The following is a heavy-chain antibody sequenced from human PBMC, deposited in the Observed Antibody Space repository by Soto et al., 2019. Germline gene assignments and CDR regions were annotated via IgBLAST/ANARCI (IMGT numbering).Heavy chain of an antibody. J-gene: IGHJ5*02. CDR2: ISAYNGNT. D-gene: IGHD6-13*01. Sequence: GSVKVSCKSSGYTFTSYGISWVRQAPGQGLEWMGWISAYNGNTNYAQKLQGRVTMTTDTSTSTAYMELRSLRSDDTAVYYCARAIAAPNWFDPWGQGTLVTVSS. CDR1: GYTFTSYG. CDR3: ARAIAAPNWFDP. V-gene: IGHV1-18*04.